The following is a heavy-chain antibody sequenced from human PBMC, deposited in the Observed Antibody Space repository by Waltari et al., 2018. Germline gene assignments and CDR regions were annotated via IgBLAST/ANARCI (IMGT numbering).Heavy chain of an antibody. CDR1: GGSISSGSYY. V-gene: IGHV4-61*09. CDR2: IYTSGST. CDR3: AREGYSSGWWRGEGY. Sequence: QVQLQESGPGLVKPSQTLSLTCTVSGGSISSGSYYWSWIRQPAGKGLEWIGHIYTSGSTNYNPSLKSRVTISVDTSKNQFSLKLSSVTAADTAVYYCAREGYSSGWWRGEGYWGQGTLVTVSS. J-gene: IGHJ4*02. D-gene: IGHD6-19*01.